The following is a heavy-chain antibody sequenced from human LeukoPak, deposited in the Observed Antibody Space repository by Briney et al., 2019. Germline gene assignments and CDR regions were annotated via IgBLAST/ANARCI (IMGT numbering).Heavy chain of an antibody. Sequence: SVKVSCKASGGTFSSYAISWVRQAPGQGLEWMGGIILIFGTANYAQKFQGRVTITADESTSTAYMELSSLRSEDTAVYYCARAGEDIVVVPAAMDYYYMDVWGKGTTVTVSS. D-gene: IGHD2-2*01. V-gene: IGHV1-69*13. J-gene: IGHJ6*03. CDR3: ARAGEDIVVVPAAMDYYYMDV. CDR1: GGTFSSYA. CDR2: IILIFGTA.